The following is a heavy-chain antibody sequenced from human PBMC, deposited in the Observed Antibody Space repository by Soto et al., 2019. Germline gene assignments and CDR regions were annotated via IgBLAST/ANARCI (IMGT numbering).Heavy chain of an antibody. CDR1: GGSISGYY. CDR3: ARQQLLPFYYALDV. V-gene: IGHV4-59*01. J-gene: IGHJ6*02. CDR2: IYYRGST. Sequence: SETLSLTCNVSGGSISGYYWSWIRQPPGKGLEYIGYIYYRGSTNYNPSLESRVTMSVDTSRNQFPLKVNSVTAADTAVYYCARQQLLPFYYALDVWGQGTTVTVSS. D-gene: IGHD6-13*01.